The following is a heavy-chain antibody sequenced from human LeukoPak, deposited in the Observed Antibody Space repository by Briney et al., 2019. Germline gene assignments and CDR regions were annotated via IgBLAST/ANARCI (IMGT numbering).Heavy chain of an antibody. CDR2: MNPNSGNT. D-gene: IGHD6-19*01. CDR3: ARVPVAGEGFDY. V-gene: IGHV1-8*01. CDR1: GYTFTSYD. Sequence: ASVKVSCKASGYTFTSYDINWVRRATGQGLEWMGWMNPNSGNTGYAQKFQGRVTMTRNTSISTAYMELSSLRPEDTAVYYCARVPVAGEGFDYWGQGTLVTVSS. J-gene: IGHJ4*02.